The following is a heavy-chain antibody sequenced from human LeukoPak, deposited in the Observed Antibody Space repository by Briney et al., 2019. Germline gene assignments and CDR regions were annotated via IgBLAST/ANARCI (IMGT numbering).Heavy chain of an antibody. CDR3: ARGGVAAKYYFDS. V-gene: IGHV4-59*11. J-gene: IGHJ4*02. CDR1: GGSISPLY. Sequence: SETLSLTCAVSGGSISPLYWSWIRQPPGKGLEFIGYIYYSGTTNYNPSLKSRVTLSVDTSKNQFSLKLSSVTAADTAVYYCARGGVAAKYYFDSWGQGTLVTVSS. D-gene: IGHD3-10*01. CDR2: IYYSGTT.